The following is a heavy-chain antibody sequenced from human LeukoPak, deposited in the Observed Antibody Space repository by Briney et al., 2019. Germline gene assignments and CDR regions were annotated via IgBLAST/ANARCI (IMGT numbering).Heavy chain of an antibody. CDR1: GASIRSHH. D-gene: IGHD3-22*01. Sequence: SETLSLTCTVSGASIRSHHWTWIRQPPGKGLEWIGNVYYVGSTSYSPSLKSRVTISLDTSKNQFSLKLSSVTAADTAVYYCARGPAMIVVVDARTPEAFDYWGQGTLVTVSS. V-gene: IGHV4-59*11. CDR3: ARGPAMIVVVDARTPEAFDY. CDR2: VYYVGST. J-gene: IGHJ4*02.